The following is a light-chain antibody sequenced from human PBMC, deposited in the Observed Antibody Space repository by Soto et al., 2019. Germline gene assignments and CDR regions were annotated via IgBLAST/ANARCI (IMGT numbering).Light chain of an antibody. V-gene: IGKV3-20*01. CDR2: GAS. CDR3: QKYGSPQIT. J-gene: IGKJ5*01. Sequence: IVLTQSPGAVSLSPGERATLSCRGSQIVNSRLAWYQHKRVQARRLLMSGASSRATGIPDRFSGSGSGTDLTLTISSLEPEDFAVYYCQKYGSPQITLCQGARLEI. CDR1: QIVNSR.